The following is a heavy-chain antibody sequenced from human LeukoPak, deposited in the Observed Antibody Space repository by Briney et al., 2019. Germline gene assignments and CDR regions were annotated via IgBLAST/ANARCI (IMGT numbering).Heavy chain of an antibody. CDR1: GYTFIGYY. V-gene: IGHV1-2*02. CDR2: IDPYSGGT. CDR3: ARDGVAGSSDAFDL. Sequence: GASVKVSCKASGYTFIGYYMHWVRQAPGQGLEWMGWIDPYSGGTHFAQRFQGRVSMTLDTSISTAYMELTRLTSDDTAVYYCARDGVAGSSDAFDLWGQGTMVTVSS. J-gene: IGHJ3*01. D-gene: IGHD6-19*01.